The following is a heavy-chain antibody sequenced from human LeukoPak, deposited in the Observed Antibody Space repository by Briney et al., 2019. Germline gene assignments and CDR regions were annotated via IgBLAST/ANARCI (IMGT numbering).Heavy chain of an antibody. CDR1: GFTFTSYA. V-gene: IGHV3-23*01. J-gene: IGHJ4*02. D-gene: IGHD3-10*01. CDR3: AKVCRSGTFPLDC. Sequence: TGGSLRLSCAASGFTFTSYAMSWVCQAPGKGLEWVSGISGSGGGTYYADSVKGRFTISRDNSRNTLYLQMNSPRAEETAVYYCAKVCRSGTFPLDCWGQGTLVTVSS. CDR2: ISGSGGGT.